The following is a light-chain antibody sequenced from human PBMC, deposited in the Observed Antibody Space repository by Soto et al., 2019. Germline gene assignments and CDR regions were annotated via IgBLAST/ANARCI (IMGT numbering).Light chain of an antibody. CDR1: QTISSW. CDR2: KAS. J-gene: IGKJ1*01. CDR3: QHYNSYSEA. V-gene: IGKV1-5*03. Sequence: EIQMTQSHSTLSGSVGDRVTITCRASQTISSWLAWYQQKPGKAPKLLIYKASTLKSGVPSRFSGSGSGTEFTLTISSLQPDDFATYYCQHYNSYSEAFGQGTKV.